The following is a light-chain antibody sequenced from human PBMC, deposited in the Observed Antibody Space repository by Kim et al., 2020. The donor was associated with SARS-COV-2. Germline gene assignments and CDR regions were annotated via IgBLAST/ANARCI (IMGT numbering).Light chain of an antibody. CDR1: QSVFYSLNNKND. CDR3: QQYYTSPWT. Sequence: DIVLTQSPDSLAGSLGERATINCKSSQSVFYSLNNKNDLAWYQQKPGQPPKLLIYWASTRESGVPDRFSGSGSGTDFTLTISSLQAEDVAVYYCQQYYTSPWTFAQGTKLEF. V-gene: IGKV4-1*01. CDR2: WAS. J-gene: IGKJ2*01.